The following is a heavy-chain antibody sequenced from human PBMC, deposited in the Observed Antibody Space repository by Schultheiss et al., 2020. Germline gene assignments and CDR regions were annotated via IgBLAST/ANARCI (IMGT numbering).Heavy chain of an antibody. CDR3: ARGDRGAPMITFGGVIVIRGVYYYYYGMDV. Sequence: ASVKVSCKASGYTFTSYDINWVRQATGQGLEWMGWISAYNGNTNYAQKLQGRVTMTRDTSISTAYMELSRLRSDDTAVYYCARGDRGAPMITFGGVIVIRGVYYYYYGMDVWGKGTTVTVYS. V-gene: IGHV1-8*01. J-gene: IGHJ6*04. CDR2: ISAYNGNT. CDR1: GYTFTSYD. D-gene: IGHD3-16*02.